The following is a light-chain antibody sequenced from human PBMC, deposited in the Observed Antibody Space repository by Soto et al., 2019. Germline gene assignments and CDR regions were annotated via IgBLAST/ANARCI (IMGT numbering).Light chain of an antibody. J-gene: IGKJ1*01. CDR3: QQYNNWPLT. V-gene: IGKV3-15*01. Sequence: EIVMTQSPATLSVSPGERATLSCRASHSVSSNLACYQQKPGQSTMLLLYVASTSSTGSPARLSRSGSGTEFTLTISSLQSEDFGVYSWQQYNNWPLTFGQGTKVEIK. CDR1: HSVSSN. CDR2: VAS.